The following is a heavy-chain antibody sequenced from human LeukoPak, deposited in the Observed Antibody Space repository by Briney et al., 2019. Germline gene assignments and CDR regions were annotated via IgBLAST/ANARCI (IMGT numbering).Heavy chain of an antibody. D-gene: IGHD2-15*01. V-gene: IGHV1-69*05. CDR2: IIPIFGTA. CDR3: ARTYCSGGSCYPNWFDP. J-gene: IGHJ5*02. Sequence: SVKVSCKASGGTFSSYAISWVRQAPGQGLEWMGRIIPIFGTANYAQKFQGRVTMTRDTSISTAYMELSRLRSDDTAVYYCARTYCSGGSCYPNWFDPWGQGTLVTVSS. CDR1: GGTFSSYA.